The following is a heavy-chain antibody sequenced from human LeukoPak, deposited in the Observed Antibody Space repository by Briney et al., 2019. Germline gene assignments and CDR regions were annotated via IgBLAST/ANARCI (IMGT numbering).Heavy chain of an antibody. D-gene: IGHD3-10*01. Sequence: GESLKISCKGSGYSFTSYWIGWVRQMPGKGLEWMGIIYPGDSDTRYSPSFQGQVTISADKSISTAYLQWSSLKASDTAMYYCAAGQGPYLWFGEFRQGSYFDYWGQGTLVTVSS. CDR1: GYSFTSYW. CDR2: IYPGDSDT. CDR3: AAGQGPYLWFGEFRQGSYFDY. V-gene: IGHV5-51*01. J-gene: IGHJ4*02.